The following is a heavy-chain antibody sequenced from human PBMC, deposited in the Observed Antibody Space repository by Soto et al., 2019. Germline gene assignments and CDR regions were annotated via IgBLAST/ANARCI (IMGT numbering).Heavy chain of an antibody. J-gene: IGHJ4*02. Sequence: QVQLVQSGAEVKKPGASVKVSCKASGYTFTSYGISWVRQAPGQGLEWMGWISAYNGNTNYAQKLQGRVTMTTDTSTSTAYMELRSLRSDDTAVYYCVRVRPEVPAAMSNFDYWGQGTLVTVSS. D-gene: IGHD2-2*01. CDR1: GYTFTSYG. CDR3: VRVRPEVPAAMSNFDY. CDR2: ISAYNGNT. V-gene: IGHV1-18*01.